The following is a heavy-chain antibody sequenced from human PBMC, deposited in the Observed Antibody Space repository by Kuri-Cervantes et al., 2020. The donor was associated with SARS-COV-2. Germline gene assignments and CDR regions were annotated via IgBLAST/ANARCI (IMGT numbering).Heavy chain of an antibody. CDR3: ASAVAGLFDY. CDR1: GGSFSAYY. CDR2: TRNKANSYTT. Sequence: GGSLRLSCAVYGGSFSAYYWSWIRQPPGKGLEWVGRTRNKANSYTTEYAASVKGRFTISRDDSKNSLYLQMNSLKTEDTAVYYCASAVAGLFDYWGQGALVTVSS. V-gene: IGHV3-72*01. J-gene: IGHJ4*02. D-gene: IGHD6-19*01.